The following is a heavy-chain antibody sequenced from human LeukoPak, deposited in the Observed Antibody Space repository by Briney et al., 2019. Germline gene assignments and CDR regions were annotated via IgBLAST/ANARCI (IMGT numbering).Heavy chain of an antibody. Sequence: SEILSLTCAVYGGSFSGYYWSWIRQPPGKGLEWIGEINHSGSTNYNPSLKSRVTISVDTSKNQFSLKLTSVTAADTAVYYCARGRDYYDSSGSPLDYWGQGTLVTVSS. CDR2: INHSGST. J-gene: IGHJ4*02. CDR1: GGSFSGYY. D-gene: IGHD3-22*01. CDR3: ARGRDYYDSSGSPLDY. V-gene: IGHV4-34*01.